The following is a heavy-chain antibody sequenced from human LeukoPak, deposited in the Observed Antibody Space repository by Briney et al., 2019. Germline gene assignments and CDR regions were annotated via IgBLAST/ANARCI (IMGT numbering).Heavy chain of an antibody. D-gene: IGHD6-13*01. CDR1: GYSFTGYH. CDR3: ARLTFLAAAGAPGRYFQH. CDR2: SNPNTGGT. V-gene: IGHV1-2*02. J-gene: IGHJ1*01. Sequence: ASVKDSCKASGYSFTGYHIHWVRQAPGQGLEWMGWSNPNTGGTNYAQKFQGRVTMTRDTSNSTAYMEVSGLRSDDTAVYYCARLTFLAAAGAPGRYFQHWGQGTLVTVSS.